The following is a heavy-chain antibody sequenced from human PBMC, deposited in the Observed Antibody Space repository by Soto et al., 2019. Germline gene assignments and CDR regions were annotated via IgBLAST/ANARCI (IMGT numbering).Heavy chain of an antibody. CDR2: VSFDGSNK. Sequence: QVQLVESGGGVVQPGRSLRLSCAASGFTFSTHAMHWVRQAPGKGLECVAIVSFDGSNKYYEYSVKGRVTISRDNSKNTLYQQMSGLPHEDTAFYYCARDQTGITTAGGGRIDRWGQGTLVTVSS. D-gene: IGHD6-13*01. CDR1: GFTFSTHA. V-gene: IGHV3-30-3*01. J-gene: IGHJ5*02. CDR3: ARDQTGITTAGGGRIDR.